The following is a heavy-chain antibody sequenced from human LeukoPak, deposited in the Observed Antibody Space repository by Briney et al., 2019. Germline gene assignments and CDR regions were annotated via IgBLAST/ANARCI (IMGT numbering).Heavy chain of an antibody. J-gene: IGHJ4*02. CDR2: ISFDGSNK. V-gene: IGHV3-30*18. D-gene: IGHD3-22*01. Sequence: GGSLRLSCAASEFTFSSYGMHWVRQAPGKGLEWVAVISFDGSNKYYADSVKGRFTISRDNSKNTLYLQMNSLRAEDTAVYYCAKEIGMIVVVTAPSFDYWGQGTLVTVSS. CDR3: AKEIGMIVVVTAPSFDY. CDR1: EFTFSSYG.